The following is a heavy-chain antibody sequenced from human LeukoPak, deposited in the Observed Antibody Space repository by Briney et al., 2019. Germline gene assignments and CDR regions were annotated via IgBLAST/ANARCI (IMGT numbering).Heavy chain of an antibody. V-gene: IGHV4-34*01. CDR3: ARGRSIAAALYWFDP. J-gene: IGHJ5*02. CDR1: GGSFSGYY. Sequence: SETLSLTCAVYGGSFSGYYWSWIRQPPGKGLEWIGEINHSGSTNYNPSLKSRVTISVDTSKNQFSLKLSSVTAADTAVYYCARGRSIAAALYWFDPWDQGTLVTVSS. CDR2: INHSGST. D-gene: IGHD6-13*01.